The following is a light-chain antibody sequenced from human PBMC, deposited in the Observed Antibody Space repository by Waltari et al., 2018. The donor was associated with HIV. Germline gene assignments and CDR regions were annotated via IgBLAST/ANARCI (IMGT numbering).Light chain of an antibody. CDR2: YEI. Sequence: SYMLTQPPSVSVAPGETARITCEGDNIGSRSVQWYQQKAGQAPVLVIYYEIDRPSGIPERFSGSNSDNTATLTSSRVEAGDEADYYCQVWDGDSNHVVFGGGTKLTVL. CDR3: QVWDGDSNHVV. CDR1: NIGSRS. J-gene: IGLJ2*01. V-gene: IGLV3-21*04.